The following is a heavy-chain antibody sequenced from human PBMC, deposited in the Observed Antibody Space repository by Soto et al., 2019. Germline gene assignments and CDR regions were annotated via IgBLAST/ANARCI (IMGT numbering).Heavy chain of an antibody. Sequence: QMQLVQSGPEVKTPGTSVKVSCKASGFTFTSSAMQWVRQARGQRLEWIGWIVVGSGNTNYAQKFQERVSITRDMSTRTAYMELSSLRSEDTAVYYCAAGVTYDGNFDIWGQGTMVTVSS. D-gene: IGHD5-12*01. J-gene: IGHJ3*02. CDR3: AAGVTYDGNFDI. CDR2: IVVGSGNT. CDR1: GFTFTSSA. V-gene: IGHV1-58*02.